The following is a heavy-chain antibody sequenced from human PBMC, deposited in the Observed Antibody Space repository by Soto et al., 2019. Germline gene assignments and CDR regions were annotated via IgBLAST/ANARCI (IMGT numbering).Heavy chain of an antibody. Sequence: VKVSCKASGGTFSSYAISWVRQAPGQGLEWMGGIIPIFGTANYAQKFQGRVTITADESTSTAYMELSSLRSEDTAVYYCARDDGVTGTTDLDYYGMDVWGQGTTVTVSS. CDR3: ARDDGVTGTTDLDYYGMDV. CDR1: GGTFSSYA. CDR2: IIPIFGTA. J-gene: IGHJ6*02. V-gene: IGHV1-69*13. D-gene: IGHD1-7*01.